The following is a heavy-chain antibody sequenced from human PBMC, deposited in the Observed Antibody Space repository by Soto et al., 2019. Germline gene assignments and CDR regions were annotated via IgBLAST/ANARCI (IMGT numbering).Heavy chain of an antibody. CDR2: IYYSGST. J-gene: IGHJ4*02. V-gene: IGHV4-39*01. CDR1: GGSISSSSYY. Sequence: QLQLQESGPGLVKPSETLSLTCTVSGGSISSSSYYWGWIRQPPGKGLEWIGSIYYSGSTYYNPSLKGRVTISVDTSKNQFSLKLSSVTAADTAVYYCATNPGFDVDIVATAPYYFDYWGQGTLVTVSS. CDR3: ATNPGFDVDIVATAPYYFDY. D-gene: IGHD5-12*01.